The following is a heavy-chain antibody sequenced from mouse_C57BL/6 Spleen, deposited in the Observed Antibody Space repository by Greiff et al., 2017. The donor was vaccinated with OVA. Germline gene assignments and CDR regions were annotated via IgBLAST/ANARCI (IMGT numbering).Heavy chain of an antibody. D-gene: IGHD2-5*01. J-gene: IGHJ3*01. CDR3: ARVYYSNPWFAY. Sequence: EVKLMESGGGLVKPGGSLKLSCAASGFTFSSYAMSWVRQTPEKRLEWVATISDGGSYTYYPDNVKGRFTISRDNAKNNLYLQMSHLKSEDTAMYYCARVYYSNPWFAYWGQGTLVTVSA. V-gene: IGHV5-4*03. CDR2: ISDGGSYT. CDR1: GFTFSSYA.